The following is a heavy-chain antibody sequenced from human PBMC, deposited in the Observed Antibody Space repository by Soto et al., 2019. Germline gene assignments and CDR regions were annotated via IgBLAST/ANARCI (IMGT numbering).Heavy chain of an antibody. Sequence: VASVKVSCKASGGTFSSYAISWVRQAPGQGLEWMGGIIPIFGTANYAQKFQGRVTITADKSTSTAYMELSSLRSEGTAVYYCARRAHIVAPFDIWGQGTMVTVSS. J-gene: IGHJ3*02. CDR2: IIPIFGTA. D-gene: IGHD2-21*01. CDR3: ARRAHIVAPFDI. CDR1: GGTFSSYA. V-gene: IGHV1-69*06.